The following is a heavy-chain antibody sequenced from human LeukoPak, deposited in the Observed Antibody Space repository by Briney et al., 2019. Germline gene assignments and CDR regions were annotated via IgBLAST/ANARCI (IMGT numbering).Heavy chain of an antibody. CDR1: GFTFDDYA. J-gene: IGHJ4*02. Sequence: GGSLRLSCAASGFTFDDYAMHWVRQAPGKGLEWVSGISWNSGSIGYADSAKGRFTISRDNAKNSLYLQMNSLRAEDTALYYCAKVASGRGLIAAATFFDYWGQGTLVTVSS. CDR2: ISWNSGSI. CDR3: AKVASGRGLIAAATFFDY. D-gene: IGHD6-13*01. V-gene: IGHV3-9*01.